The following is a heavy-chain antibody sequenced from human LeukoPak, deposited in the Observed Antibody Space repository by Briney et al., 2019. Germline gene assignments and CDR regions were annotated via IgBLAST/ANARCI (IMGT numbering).Heavy chain of an antibody. Sequence: GESLRLSCAASGVTVSTIYMGWVRQAPGKGLDWVSVIYPDGRAYYAESVKGRFTISRDSSENTLFLQMNSLRAEDTAVYYCATLKGWYGEGCFDYWGQGTLVTVSS. CDR1: GVTVSTIY. J-gene: IGHJ4*02. CDR3: ATLKGWYGEGCFDY. D-gene: IGHD3-10*01. V-gene: IGHV3-53*01. CDR2: IYPDGRA.